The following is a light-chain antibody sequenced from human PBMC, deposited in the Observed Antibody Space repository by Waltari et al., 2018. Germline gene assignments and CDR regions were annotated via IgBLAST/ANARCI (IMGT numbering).Light chain of an antibody. CDR2: GAS. CDR3: QQYNNWPLT. V-gene: IGKV3-15*01. J-gene: IGKJ4*01. Sequence: SPEERATLSCRTSRSVNSNLAWYQHKPGQAPRLLMYGASTRPTGIPARFSGSESGTEFTLTITSLQSEDFAVYYCQQYNNWPLTFGGGTEVEI. CDR1: RSVNSN.